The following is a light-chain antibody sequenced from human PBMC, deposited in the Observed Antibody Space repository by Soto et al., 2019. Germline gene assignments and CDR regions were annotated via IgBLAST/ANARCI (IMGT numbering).Light chain of an antibody. V-gene: IGLV2-23*01. CDR2: EGS. CDR1: SSDVGSYNL. J-gene: IGLJ2*01. Sequence: QSVLTQPASVSGSPGQSITISCTGTSSDVGSYNLVSWYQQHPGKAPKLMIYEGSQRPSGICSRFSGSKSGNTASLTVSWLAAEDEADYYCCSYAGSGTLLFGGGTKLTVL. CDR3: CSYAGSGTLL.